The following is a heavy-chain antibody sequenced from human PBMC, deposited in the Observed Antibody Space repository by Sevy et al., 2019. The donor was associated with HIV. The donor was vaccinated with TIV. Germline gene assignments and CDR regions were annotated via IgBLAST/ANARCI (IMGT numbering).Heavy chain of an antibody. CDR3: ARGVTRIQGVRNAFDV. Sequence: GGSLRLSCGTSGFTFSDYYMTWIRQAPGKGLEWIAYISSNGRYTNYADSVKGRFTISRDNSLYLQMNSLRAEDTAVYYCARGVTRIQGVRNAFDVWGQGTKVTVSS. CDR2: ISSNGRYT. V-gene: IGHV3-11*06. CDR1: GFTFSDYY. D-gene: IGHD3-10*01. J-gene: IGHJ3*01.